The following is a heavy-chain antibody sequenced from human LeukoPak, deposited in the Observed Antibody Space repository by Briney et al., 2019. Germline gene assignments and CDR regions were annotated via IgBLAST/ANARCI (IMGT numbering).Heavy chain of an antibody. Sequence: GGSLRLSCVASGFTFSTYGMSWVRQAPGKGLEWVSAISGSGGSTYYADSVKGRFTISRDNSKNTLYLQMNSLRAEDTAVCYCAELGITMIGGVWGKGTTVTISS. CDR1: GFTFSTYG. CDR3: AELGITMIGGV. CDR2: ISGSGGST. D-gene: IGHD3-10*02. J-gene: IGHJ6*04. V-gene: IGHV3-23*01.